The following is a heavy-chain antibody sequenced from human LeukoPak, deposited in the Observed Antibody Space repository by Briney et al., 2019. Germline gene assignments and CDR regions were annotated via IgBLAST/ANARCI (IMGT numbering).Heavy chain of an antibody. CDR1: GGTFSSYA. D-gene: IGHD5-12*01. CDR2: IIPIFGTA. CDR3: ARDIGLHQGALPDFGYSGYDYGFDY. J-gene: IGHJ4*02. V-gene: IGHV1-69*05. Sequence: ASVKVSCKASGGTFSSYAISWVRQAPGQGLEWMGGIIPIFGTANYAQKFQGRVTITTDESTSTAYMELSSLRSEDTAVYYCARDIGLHQGALPDFGYSGYDYGFDYWGQGTLVTVSS.